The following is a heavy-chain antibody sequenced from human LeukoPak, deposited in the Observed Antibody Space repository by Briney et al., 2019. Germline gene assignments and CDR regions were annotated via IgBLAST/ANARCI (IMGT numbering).Heavy chain of an antibody. Sequence: SETLSLTCTVSGGSISSSSYYWGWIRQPPGKGLEWIGSIYYSGSTYYNPSLKSRVTISVDTSKNQFSLKLSSVTAADTAVYYCAREFIPGVAGYYYYYYMDVWGKGTTVTVSS. CDR2: IYYSGST. D-gene: IGHD2-15*01. V-gene: IGHV4-39*07. CDR3: AREFIPGVAGYYYYYYMDV. CDR1: GGSISSSSYY. J-gene: IGHJ6*03.